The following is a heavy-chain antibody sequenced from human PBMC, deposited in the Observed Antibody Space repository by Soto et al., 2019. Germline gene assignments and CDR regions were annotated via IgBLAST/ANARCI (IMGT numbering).Heavy chain of an antibody. CDR1: GFTFSSYA. D-gene: IGHD6-19*01. J-gene: IGHJ3*02. CDR2: ISGSVGST. CDR3: AKDRRLVRDPGI. V-gene: IGHV3-23*01. Sequence: LRLSCAASGFTFSSYAMSWVRQAPGKGLEWVSAISGSVGSTYYADSVKGRFTISRDNSKNTLYLQMNSLRAEDTAVYYCAKDRRLVRDPGIWGQGTMVTVSS.